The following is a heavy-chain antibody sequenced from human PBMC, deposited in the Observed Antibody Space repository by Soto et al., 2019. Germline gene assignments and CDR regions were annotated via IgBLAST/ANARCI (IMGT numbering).Heavy chain of an antibody. Sequence: APVKVSCKASGYTFTSYGISWVRQATGQGLEWMGWISAYNGNTNYAQKLQGRVTMTTDTSTSTAYMELRSLRSDDTAVYYCVRGIAAAGTRWFDPWGQGTLVTVS. CDR2: ISAYNGNT. CDR3: VRGIAAAGTRWFDP. D-gene: IGHD6-13*01. J-gene: IGHJ5*02. V-gene: IGHV1-18*01. CDR1: GYTFTSYG.